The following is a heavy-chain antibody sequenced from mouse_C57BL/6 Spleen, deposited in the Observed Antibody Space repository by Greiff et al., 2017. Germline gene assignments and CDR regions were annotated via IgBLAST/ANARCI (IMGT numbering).Heavy chain of an antibody. D-gene: IGHD2-5*01. CDR1: GFTFSDYG. CDR2: ISSGSSTI. CDR3: ARKEDSNYDWYFDV. V-gene: IGHV5-17*01. Sequence: EVKLVESGGGLVKPGGSLKLSCAASGFTFSDYGMHWVRQAPETGLEWVAYISSGSSTIYYADTVKGRFTISRDNAKNTLFLQMTSLRSEDTAMYYCARKEDSNYDWYFDVWGTGTTVTVSS. J-gene: IGHJ1*03.